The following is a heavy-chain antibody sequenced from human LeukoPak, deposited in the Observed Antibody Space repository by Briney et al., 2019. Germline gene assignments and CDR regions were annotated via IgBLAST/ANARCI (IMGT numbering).Heavy chain of an antibody. CDR1: GGTFSSYA. CDR2: IIPIFGTA. V-gene: IGHV1-69*13. J-gene: IGHJ4*02. Sequence: EAAVKVSCKASGGTFSSYAISWVRQAPGQGLEWMGGIIPIFGTASYAQKFQGRVTITADESTSTVYMELSSLRSEDTAVYYCARDLVLYYYDSSGYPTLDYWGQGTLVTVSS. CDR3: ARDLVLYYYDSSGYPTLDY. D-gene: IGHD3-22*01.